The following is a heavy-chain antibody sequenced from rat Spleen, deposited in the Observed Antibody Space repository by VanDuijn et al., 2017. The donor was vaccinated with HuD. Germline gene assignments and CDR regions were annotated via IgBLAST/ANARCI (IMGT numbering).Heavy chain of an antibody. V-gene: IGHV5-25*01. D-gene: IGHD1-12*01. CDR2: ISSGGDNT. J-gene: IGHJ2*01. Sequence: EVQLVESDGGLVQPGGSLKLSCVASGFTFSDYYMAWVRQAPTKGLEWVASISSGGDNTYYRDSVKGRFTISRDNAENTVYLIMNSLRSEDTATYYCAKLSSGFPYWGQGVMVTVSS. CDR3: AKLSSGFPY. CDR1: GFTFSDYY.